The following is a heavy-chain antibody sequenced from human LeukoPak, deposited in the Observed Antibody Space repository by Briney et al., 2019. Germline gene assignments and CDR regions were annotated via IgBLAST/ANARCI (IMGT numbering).Heavy chain of an antibody. CDR1: GGSISSYY. CDR3: ARVDYSNWFDP. D-gene: IGHD4-11*01. J-gene: IGHJ5*02. CDR2: IYYSGST. Sequence: SETLSLTCTVSGGSISSYYWNWIRQPPGKGLEWIGYIYYSGSTNYNPSLKSRVTISVDTSKNQFSLKLSSVTAADTAVYYCARVDYSNWFDPWGQGTPVTVSS. V-gene: IGHV4-59*01.